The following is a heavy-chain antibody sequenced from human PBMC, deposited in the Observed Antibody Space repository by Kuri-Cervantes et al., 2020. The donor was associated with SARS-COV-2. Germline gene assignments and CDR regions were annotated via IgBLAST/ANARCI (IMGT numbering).Heavy chain of an antibody. CDR1: GFTFSGSA. D-gene: IGHD3-10*01. Sequence: GGSLRLSCAASGFTFSGSAMHWVRQASGKGLEWVGRIRSKANSYATAYAASVKGRFTISRDNAKNSLYLQMNSLRAEDTAVYYCARVADTMVRGSFPYYYYYYYMDVWGKGTTVTVSS. V-gene: IGHV3-73*01. CDR2: IRSKANSYAT. CDR3: ARVADTMVRGSFPYYYYYYYMDV. J-gene: IGHJ6*03.